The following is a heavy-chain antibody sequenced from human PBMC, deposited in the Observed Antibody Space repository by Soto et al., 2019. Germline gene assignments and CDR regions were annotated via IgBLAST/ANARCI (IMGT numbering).Heavy chain of an antibody. V-gene: IGHV4-34*01. Sequence: SETLSLTCAVYAGSFSGYHWSWIRQPPGKGLEWIGEVTHSGSTNYSPSLKSRVTISVDTSKNQFSLKVNSVTVADTAVYYCARGERGDSSGYYPNYWGQGALVT. J-gene: IGHJ4*02. D-gene: IGHD3-22*01. CDR1: AGSFSGYH. CDR3: ARGERGDSSGYYPNY. CDR2: VTHSGST.